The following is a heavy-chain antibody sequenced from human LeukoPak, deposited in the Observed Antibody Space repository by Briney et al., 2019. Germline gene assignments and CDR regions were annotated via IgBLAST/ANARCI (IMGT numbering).Heavy chain of an antibody. CDR1: GDSISNYY. D-gene: IGHD6-13*01. Sequence: SETLSLTCTVSGDSISNYYWSWIRQPPGKGLEWIGYIYDSGSANFNPSLKSRVTISVDTSKNQFSLKLSSVPAPDTAVYYCARHVGARYSSSWYSSNWFDPCGQGTLVTVSS. CDR2: IYDSGSA. V-gene: IGHV4-59*08. J-gene: IGHJ5*02. CDR3: ARHVGARYSSSWYSSNWFDP.